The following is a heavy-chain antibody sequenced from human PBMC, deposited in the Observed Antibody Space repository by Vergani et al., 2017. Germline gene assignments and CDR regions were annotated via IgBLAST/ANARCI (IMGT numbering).Heavy chain of an antibody. J-gene: IGHJ6*03. CDR3: ARAINSITGTTHYYYYYMDV. D-gene: IGHD1-20*01. CDR2: IIPIFGTA. V-gene: IGHV1-69*06. CDR1: GGTFSSYA. Sequence: QVQLVQSGAEVKKPGSSVKVSCKASGGTFSSYAISWVRQAPGQGLEWMGGIIPIFGTANYAQKFQGRVTIPADKSTSTAYMELSSLRSEDTAVYYCARAINSITGTTHYYYYYMDVWGKGTTVTVSS.